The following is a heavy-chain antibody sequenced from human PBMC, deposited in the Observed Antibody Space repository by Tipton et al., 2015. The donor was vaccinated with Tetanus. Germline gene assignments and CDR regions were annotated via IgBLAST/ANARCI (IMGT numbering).Heavy chain of an antibody. CDR2: INPDGRRT. Sequence: SLRLSCAASGFTSESHYMHWVRQTPGKGLVWISRINPDGRRTNYADSVKGRFTISRDNAKNTVYLQMNSLRAEDTAVYFCARRSLTNYGSDVWGQGTPVTVCS. CDR1: GFTSESHY. J-gene: IGHJ6*02. CDR3: ARRSLTNYGSDV. V-gene: IGHV3-74*01. D-gene: IGHD1-1*01.